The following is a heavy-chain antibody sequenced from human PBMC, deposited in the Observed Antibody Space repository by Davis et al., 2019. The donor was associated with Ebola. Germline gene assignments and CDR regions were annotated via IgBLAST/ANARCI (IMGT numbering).Heavy chain of an antibody. CDR3: ARGSQDTTIFLDFIY. D-gene: IGHD5-18*01. CDR1: GYTFTSYG. J-gene: IGHJ4*02. Sequence: SVKVSCKTFGYTFTSYGITWVRQAPGQGLEWMGGITPIFGTANYAQKFQGRVTITADESASTAYLEVRSLRSEDTAVYYCARGSQDTTIFLDFIYWGQGTLVIVSS. V-gene: IGHV1-69*13. CDR2: ITPIFGTA.